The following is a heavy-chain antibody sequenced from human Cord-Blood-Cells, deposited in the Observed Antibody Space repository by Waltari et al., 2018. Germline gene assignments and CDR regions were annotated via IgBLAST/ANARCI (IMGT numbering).Heavy chain of an antibody. V-gene: IGHV3-33*01. J-gene: IGHJ6*03. CDR3: ARGNWGSSNYYYYYMDV. CDR1: GFPFRSYG. Sequence: QVQLVESGGGVVQPGRSLRLSCAASGFPFRSYGMHWVRPAPGKGLEWVAVIWYDGSNKYYADSVKGRFTISRDNSKNTLYLQMNSLRAEDTAVYYCARGNWGSSNYYYYYMDVWGKGTTVTVSS. CDR2: IWYDGSNK. D-gene: IGHD7-27*01.